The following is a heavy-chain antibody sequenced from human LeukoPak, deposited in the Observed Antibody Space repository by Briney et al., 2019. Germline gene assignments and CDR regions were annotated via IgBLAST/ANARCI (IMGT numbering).Heavy chain of an antibody. J-gene: IGHJ6*02. D-gene: IGHD2-2*01. Sequence: ASVKVSCKASGYTFTSYAMHWVRQAPGQRLEWMGWINAGNGNTKYSQKFQGRVTITRDTSASTAYMELSSLRSEDTAVYYCARSRFVVVPAAIVYYYYGMDVWGQGTTVTVSS. CDR1: GYTFTSYA. V-gene: IGHV1-3*01. CDR2: INAGNGNT. CDR3: ARSRFVVVPAAIVYYYYGMDV.